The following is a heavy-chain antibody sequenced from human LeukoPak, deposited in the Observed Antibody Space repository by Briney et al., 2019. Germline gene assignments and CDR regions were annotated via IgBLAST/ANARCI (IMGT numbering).Heavy chain of an antibody. J-gene: IGHJ5*02. V-gene: IGHV3-49*04. D-gene: IGHD3-3*01. CDR3: TRKGNDFWSGYSGWFDP. CDR2: IRSKAYGGTT. CDR1: GFAFGDYA. Sequence: GGSLRLSCTASGFAFGDYAMSWVRQAPGKGLEWVGFIRSKAYGGTTEYAASVKGRFTISRDDSKSIAYLQMNSLKTEDTAVDYCTRKGNDFWSGYSGWFDPWGQGTLVTVSS.